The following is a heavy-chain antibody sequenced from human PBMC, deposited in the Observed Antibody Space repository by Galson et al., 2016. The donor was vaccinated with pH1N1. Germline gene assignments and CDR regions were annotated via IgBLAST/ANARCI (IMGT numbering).Heavy chain of an antibody. Sequence: SVKVSCKASGYTFIYYYFHWVRQAPGQGLEWMGVIDPSGGGVTYSQKFQGRGTMTRDTSTSTVYMELSSLKSDDTAVYYCTRDLGRLRDYWGQGTLVTVSS. CDR1: GYTFIYYY. CDR2: IDPSGGGV. J-gene: IGHJ4*02. V-gene: IGHV1-46*03. CDR3: TRDLGRLRDY. D-gene: IGHD1-26*01.